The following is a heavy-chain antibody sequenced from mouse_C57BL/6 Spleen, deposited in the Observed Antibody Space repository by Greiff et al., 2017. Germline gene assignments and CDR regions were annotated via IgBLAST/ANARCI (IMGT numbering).Heavy chain of an antibody. CDR3: ARRGSSYWYFDV. D-gene: IGHD1-1*01. Sequence: QVQLQQSGAELVKPGASVKISCKASGYAFSSYWMNWVKQRPGKGLEWIGQIYPGDGDTNYNGKFKGKATLTADKSSSTAYMQLSSLTSEDSAVYFCARRGSSYWYFDVWGTGTTVTVSS. J-gene: IGHJ1*03. CDR2: IYPGDGDT. V-gene: IGHV1-80*01. CDR1: GYAFSSYW.